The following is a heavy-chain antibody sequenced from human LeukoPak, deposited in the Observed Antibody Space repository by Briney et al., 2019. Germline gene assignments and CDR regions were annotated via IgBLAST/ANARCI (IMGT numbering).Heavy chain of an antibody. CDR3: AKDFYPTYDSSLYLFDY. V-gene: IGHV3-23*01. J-gene: IGHJ4*02. D-gene: IGHD3-22*01. CDR1: GFTLSSYA. CDR2: ISGSGGST. Sequence: GGSLRLSCAASGFTLSSYAMSWVRQAPGKGLEWVSAISGSGGSTYYADSVKGRFTISRDNSKNTLYLQMNSLRAEDTAVYYCAKDFYPTYDSSLYLFDYWGQGTLVTVSS.